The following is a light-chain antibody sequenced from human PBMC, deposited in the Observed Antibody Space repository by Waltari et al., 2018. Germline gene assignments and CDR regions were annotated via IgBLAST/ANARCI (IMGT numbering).Light chain of an antibody. CDR1: QGVSGY. J-gene: IGKJ1*01. CDR3: RHRRNWPWT. CDR2: DAS. V-gene: IGKV3-11*01. Sequence: EIVLTQSPATLALSPGERATLSCRASQGVSGYLGWYQQKSGQAPRLLIHDASNRATGIPARFSGSGSGTDFTLTISSLETEDFAIDYCRHRRNWPWTFGQGTKVEI.